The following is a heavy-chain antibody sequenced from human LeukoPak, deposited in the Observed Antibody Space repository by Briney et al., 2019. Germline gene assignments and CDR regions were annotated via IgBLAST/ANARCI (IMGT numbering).Heavy chain of an antibody. J-gene: IGHJ4*02. D-gene: IGHD6-19*01. CDR2: ISSSSSYI. V-gene: IGHV3-21*01. Sequence: PGGSLRLSCAASGFTFSSYAMSWVRQAPGKGLEWVSSISSSSSYIYYADSVKGRFTISRDNAKNSLYLQMNSLRAEDTAVYYCARDPREGGWYGRDYWGQGTLVTVSS. CDR3: ARDPREGGWYGRDY. CDR1: GFTFSSYA.